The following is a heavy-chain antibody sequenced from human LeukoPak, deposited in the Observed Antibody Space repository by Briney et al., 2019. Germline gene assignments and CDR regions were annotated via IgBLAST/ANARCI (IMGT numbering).Heavy chain of an antibody. D-gene: IGHD3-10*01. CDR2: INTAGDT. CDR1: GFTFSNYD. V-gene: IGHV3-13*01. Sequence: GGSLRLSCAASGFTFSNYDMHWVRQATGKGLEWVSAINTAGDTYYPGSVKGRFTISRDDSKNTLYLQMNSLRAEDTAIYYCAKFTRTLVRGALVNWGQGTLVTVSS. CDR3: AKFTRTLVRGALVN. J-gene: IGHJ4*02.